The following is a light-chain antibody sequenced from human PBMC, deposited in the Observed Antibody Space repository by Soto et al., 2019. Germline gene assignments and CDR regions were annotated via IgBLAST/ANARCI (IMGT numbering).Light chain of an antibody. Sequence: QSVLTQPASVSGPPGQSITISCTGTSSDVGSYNLVSWYQQHPGKAPKLMIYEGSKRPSGVSNRFSGSKSGNTASLTISGLQAEDEADYYCCSYVGNSLYVFGTGTKVTVL. CDR1: SSDVGSYNL. J-gene: IGLJ1*01. V-gene: IGLV2-23*01. CDR2: EGS. CDR3: CSYVGNSLYV.